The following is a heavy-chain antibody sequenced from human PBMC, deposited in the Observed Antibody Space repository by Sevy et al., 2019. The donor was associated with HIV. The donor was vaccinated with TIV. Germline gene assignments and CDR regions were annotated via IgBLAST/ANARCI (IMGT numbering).Heavy chain of an antibody. CDR2: IRSKAYGGTT. CDR3: TRDRDRRYYDGSGYPAYYYGMDV. CDR1: GFTFGDYA. J-gene: IGHJ6*02. D-gene: IGHD3-22*01. Sequence: GGSLRLSCTASGFTFGDYAMSWFRQAPGKGLEWVGFIRSKAYGGTTEYAAPVKGRFTISREDSKSIAFLQMNSLKTEDTAVYYCTRDRDRRYYDGSGYPAYYYGMDVWGQGTTVTVSS. V-gene: IGHV3-49*03.